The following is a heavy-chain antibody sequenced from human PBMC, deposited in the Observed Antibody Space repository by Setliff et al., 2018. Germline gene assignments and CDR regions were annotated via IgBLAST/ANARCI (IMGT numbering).Heavy chain of an antibody. CDR1: GGPFSSYG. J-gene: IGHJ6*03. V-gene: IGHV1-69*05. CDR3: VREGVDSRSSTDYRYYMDV. D-gene: IGHD3-22*01. CDR2: TIPIFGTT. Sequence: SVKVSCKASGGPFSSYGISWVRQAPGQGLEWMGGTIPIFGTTDYAQKFQGRVTIITDESTSTAFMQLSSLRSEDTAVYYCVREGVDSRSSTDYRYYMDVWGKGTTVTV.